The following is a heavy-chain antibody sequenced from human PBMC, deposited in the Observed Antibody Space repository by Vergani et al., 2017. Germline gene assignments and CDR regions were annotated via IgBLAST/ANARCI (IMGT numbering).Heavy chain of an antibody. CDR2: MDYCGST. CDR1: CDSVISTDYH. V-gene: IGHV4-39*01. J-gene: IGHJ4*02. D-gene: IGHD2-15*01. Sequence: QVQLQESGPGLVKPSETLSLTCTVSCDSVISTDYHWGWIRQPPGEGLEWIGRMDYCGSTSCNPSLVSRISISFETPKNQFSLRLTSVTAADTAVYYCASKRGACRAAYCHSYDFWGPGTLVGVSS. CDR3: ASKRGACRAAYCHSYDF.